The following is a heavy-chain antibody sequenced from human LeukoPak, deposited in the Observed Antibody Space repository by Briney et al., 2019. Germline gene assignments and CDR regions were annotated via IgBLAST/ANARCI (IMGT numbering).Heavy chain of an antibody. D-gene: IGHD2-15*01. CDR1: GYSISSGYY. Sequence: PSETLSLTCAVSGYSISSGYYWGWSRQPPGKGGEGIGRSNHSGSTYYNPSLTSRVTISVDTSKNHFSLKLSSVTAADTAVYYCARPVGRNGYFDYWGQGTLVTVSS. CDR2: SNHSGST. CDR3: ARPVGRNGYFDY. V-gene: IGHV4-38-2*01. J-gene: IGHJ4*02.